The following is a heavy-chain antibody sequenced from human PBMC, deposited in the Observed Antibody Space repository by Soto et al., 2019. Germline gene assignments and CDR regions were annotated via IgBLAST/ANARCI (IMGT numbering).Heavy chain of an antibody. CDR3: ARVPGP. V-gene: IGHV4-30-2*01. CDR2: IYHSGST. J-gene: IGHJ5*02. Sequence: PSETLSLTCAVSGGSISSGGYSWSWIRQPPGKGLEWIGYIYHSGSTYYNPSLKGRVTISVDRSKNQFSLKLSSVTAADTAVYYCARVPGPWGQGTLVPVSS. CDR1: GGSISSGGYS.